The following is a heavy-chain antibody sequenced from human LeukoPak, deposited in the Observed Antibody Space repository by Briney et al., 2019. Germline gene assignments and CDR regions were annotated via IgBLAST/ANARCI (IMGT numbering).Heavy chain of an antibody. CDR1: GGSFSGYY. J-gene: IGHJ4*02. CDR3: ARATYISNRASQLGY. V-gene: IGHV4-34*01. D-gene: IGHD6-13*01. CDR2: INHSGCT. Sequence: PSETLSLTCAVYGGSFSGYYWSWIRQPPGKGLEWIGEINHSGCTNYNPSLKSRVTISVDTSKNQFSLKLSSVTAADTAMYYCARATYISNRASQLGYWGQGTLVTVSS.